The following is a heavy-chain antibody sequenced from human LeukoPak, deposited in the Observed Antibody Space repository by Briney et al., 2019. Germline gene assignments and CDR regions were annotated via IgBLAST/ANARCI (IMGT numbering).Heavy chain of an antibody. CDR1: GGSINSYY. CDR3: ARMTYDPHGVDV. Sequence: SETLSLTCTVSGGSINSYYWYWIRQPPGKGLEWIGYIDNSGSTNYNPSLRSRVTISVDKSKNQFSLKLSSVTAADTAVYYCARMTYDPHGVDVWGKGTTVTVSS. CDR2: IDNSGST. J-gene: IGHJ6*04. D-gene: IGHD5-12*01. V-gene: IGHV4-59*01.